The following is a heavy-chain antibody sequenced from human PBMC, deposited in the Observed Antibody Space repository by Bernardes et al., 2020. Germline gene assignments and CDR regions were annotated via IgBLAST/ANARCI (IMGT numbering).Heavy chain of an antibody. Sequence: SETLSLTCAVYGGSFSGYYWSWIRQPPGKGLEWIGEINHSGSTNYNPSLKSRVTISVDTSKNQFSLKLSSVTAADTAVYYCARSPADIVVVPAARSLYYFDYWGQGTLVTVSS. J-gene: IGHJ4*02. D-gene: IGHD2-2*01. CDR2: INHSGST. V-gene: IGHV4-34*01. CDR1: GGSFSGYY. CDR3: ARSPADIVVVPAARSLYYFDY.